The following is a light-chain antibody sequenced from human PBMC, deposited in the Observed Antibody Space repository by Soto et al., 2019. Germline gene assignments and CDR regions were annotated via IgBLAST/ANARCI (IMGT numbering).Light chain of an antibody. CDR3: QHFDSYPLT. CDR1: QDIDNF. V-gene: IGKV1-16*02. Sequence: DIPMTQSPSSLSASVGARVTITCRASQDIDNFLVWIQQKPGKAPQSLTYAASSLQTGVPSKFSGSGSGTEFTLAISSLQPEDSATYCCQHFDSYPLTFGGGTKVEIK. CDR2: AAS. J-gene: IGKJ4*01.